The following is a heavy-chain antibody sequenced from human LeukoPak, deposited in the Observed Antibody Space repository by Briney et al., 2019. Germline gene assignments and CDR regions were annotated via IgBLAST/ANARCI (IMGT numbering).Heavy chain of an antibody. CDR1: GFTFSSYS. Sequence: GGSLRLSCAASGFTFSSYSMNCVRQAPGKGLEWVSSISSSSSYIYYADSVKGRFTISRDNAKNSLYLQMNSLRAEDTAVYYCARAFSSSSSGFDYWGQGTLVTVSS. D-gene: IGHD6-6*01. CDR2: ISSSSSYI. J-gene: IGHJ4*02. V-gene: IGHV3-21*01. CDR3: ARAFSSSSSGFDY.